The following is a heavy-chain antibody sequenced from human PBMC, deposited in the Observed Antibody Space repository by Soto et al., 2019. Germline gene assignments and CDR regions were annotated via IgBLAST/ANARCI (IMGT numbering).Heavy chain of an antibody. CDR3: AKDPPAVEPPVVPFDY. V-gene: IGHV3-15*07. Sequence: GGSLRLSCAASGFTFSNAWMNWVRQAPGKGLEWVGRIKSKTDGGTTDYAAPVKGRFTISRDDSKNTLYLQMNSLRAEDTAVYYCAKDPPAVEPPVVPFDYWGQGTLVTVSS. D-gene: IGHD6-6*01. CDR1: GFTFSNAW. CDR2: IKSKTDGGTT. J-gene: IGHJ4*02.